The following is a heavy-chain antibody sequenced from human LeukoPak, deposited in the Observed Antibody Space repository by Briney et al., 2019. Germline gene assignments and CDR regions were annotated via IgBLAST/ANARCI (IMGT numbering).Heavy chain of an antibody. CDR3: AKDRAREVVVPAAMEFDY. CDR1: GFTFSSYA. Sequence: GGSLRLSCAASGFTFSSYAMSWVRQAPGKGLEWVSAISGSGGSTYYADSVKGRFTISRDNSKNTLYLQMNSLRAEDTAVYYCAKDRAREVVVPAAMEFDYWGQGTLVTVSS. CDR2: ISGSGGST. V-gene: IGHV3-23*01. D-gene: IGHD2-2*01. J-gene: IGHJ4*02.